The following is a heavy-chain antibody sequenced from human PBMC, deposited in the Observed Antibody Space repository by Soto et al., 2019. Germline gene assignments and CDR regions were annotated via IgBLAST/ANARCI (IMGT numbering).Heavy chain of an antibody. CDR2: IIPIFGTA. Sequence: ASVKVSCKASGGTFSIYAISWVLQAPGQGLEWMGGIIPIFGTANYAQKFQGRVTITADESTSTAYMELSSLRSEDTAVYYCARDQGEDDDSSGYYYRFEDWGQGTLVTVSS. CDR1: GGTFSIYA. CDR3: ARDQGEDDDSSGYYYRFED. J-gene: IGHJ4*02. D-gene: IGHD3-22*01. V-gene: IGHV1-69*13.